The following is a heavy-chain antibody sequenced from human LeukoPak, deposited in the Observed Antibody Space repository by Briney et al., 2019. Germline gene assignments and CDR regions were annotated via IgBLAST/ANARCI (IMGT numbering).Heavy chain of an antibody. V-gene: IGHV3-21*01. CDR3: ARDNSGSYYYMDV. CDR2: ISSSSSYI. D-gene: IGHD1-26*01. Sequence: AGGSLRLSCAASGFTFSSYSMNWVRQAPGKGREWVSSISSSSSYIYYADSVKGRFTISRDNAKNSLYLQMNSLRAEDTAVYYCARDNSGSYYYMDVWGKGATVTVSS. J-gene: IGHJ6*03. CDR1: GFTFSSYS.